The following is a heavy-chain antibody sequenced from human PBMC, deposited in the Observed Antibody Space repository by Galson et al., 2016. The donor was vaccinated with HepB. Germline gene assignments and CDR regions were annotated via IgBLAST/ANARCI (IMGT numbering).Heavy chain of an antibody. CDR2: MYYIGTP. V-gene: IGHV4-59*01. D-gene: IGHD1-26*01. J-gene: IGHJ4*02. Sequence: SETLSLTCNVSGGSIRSYYWSWLRQPPGKGLEWIGYMYYIGTPNYNPSLKSRVTISIDTPKNQFSLKLTSVTAADTAVYYCARNQKWDLKIGTSIVFDYWGQGTLVTASA. CDR1: GGSIRSYY. CDR3: ARNQKWDLKIGTSIVFDY.